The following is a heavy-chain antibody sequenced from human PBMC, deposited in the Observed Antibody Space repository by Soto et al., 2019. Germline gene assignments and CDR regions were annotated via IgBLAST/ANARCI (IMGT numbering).Heavy chain of an antibody. D-gene: IGHD3-10*01. V-gene: IGHV4-31*03. Sequence: TLSLTCTVSGGSISSGGYYWSWIRQHPGKGLEWIGYIYYSGSTYYNPSLKSRVTISVDTSKNQFSLTLSSVTAADTAVYYCARASVITMVRGVLEGDAFDIWGQGTMVTVSS. CDR3: ARASVITMVRGVLEGDAFDI. J-gene: IGHJ3*02. CDR2: IYYSGST. CDR1: GGSISSGGYY.